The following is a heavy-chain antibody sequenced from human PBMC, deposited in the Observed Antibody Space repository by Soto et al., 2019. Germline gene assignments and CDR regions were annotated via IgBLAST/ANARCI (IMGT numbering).Heavy chain of an antibody. CDR1: GGSFSGYY. D-gene: IGHD2-2*01. CDR3: ARGPGCSSTSCQTPYYYGMDV. J-gene: IGHJ6*02. CDR2: INHSGST. Sequence: QVQLQQWGAGLLKPSETLSLTCAVYGGSFSGYYWSWIRQPPGKGLEWIGEINHSGSTNYKPSLNSRVTISVDTSKNQFSLKLSSVTAADTAVYYCARGPGCSSTSCQTPYYYGMDVWGQGTTVTVSS. V-gene: IGHV4-34*01.